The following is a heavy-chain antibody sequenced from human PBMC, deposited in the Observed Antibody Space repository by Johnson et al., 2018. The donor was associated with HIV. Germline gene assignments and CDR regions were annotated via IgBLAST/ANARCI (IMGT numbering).Heavy chain of an antibody. Sequence: STGYSDSVKGRFTISRDNAKNSLNLQMNSLRVEDTAWYYCARDGEYCTGGICYSNVFDIWGQGTMVTVSS. D-gene: IGHD2-8*02. CDR2: ST. J-gene: IGHJ3*02. V-gene: IGHV3-20*03. CDR3: ARDGEYCTGGICYSNVFDI.